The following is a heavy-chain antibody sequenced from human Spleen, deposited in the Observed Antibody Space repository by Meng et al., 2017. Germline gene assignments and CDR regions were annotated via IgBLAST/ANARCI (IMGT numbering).Heavy chain of an antibody. J-gene: IGHJ5*02. CDR3: ARDLDDGWDP. D-gene: IGHD6-19*01. CDR2: IIPKSGVT. V-gene: IGHV1-2*02. CDR1: GYTFIAYY. Sequence: QVRREQSGAAVKKPGASVKVSCKASGYTFIAYYMHWVRQAPGQRPEWMGWIIPKSGVTKYAQKFQGRVTLTRDTSISTAYMELSRLTSDDTAVYYCARDLDDGWDPWGQGTLVTVSS.